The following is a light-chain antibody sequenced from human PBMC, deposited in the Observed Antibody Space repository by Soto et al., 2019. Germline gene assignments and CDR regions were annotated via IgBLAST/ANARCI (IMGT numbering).Light chain of an antibody. V-gene: IGKV3-11*01. CDR3: LQHYNFSWT. CDR2: DVS. J-gene: IGKJ1*01. CDR1: QNISSY. Sequence: IVLTQSPATLSLSPGKRATLSCMASQNISSYLIWYQQKPGQAPRLLIYDVSNRATGIPARFSGSGSGTDFTLTISSLEPEDFATYYCLQHYNFSWTFGQGTKVDIK.